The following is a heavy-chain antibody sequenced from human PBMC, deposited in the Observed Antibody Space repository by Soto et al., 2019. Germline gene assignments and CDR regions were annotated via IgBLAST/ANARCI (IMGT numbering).Heavy chain of an antibody. V-gene: IGHV1-18*01. CDR1: GYTFTSYG. CDR2: ISAYNGNT. CDR3: ARGIEMATISALVY. D-gene: IGHD5-12*01. Sequence: GASVKVSCKASGYTFTSYGISWVRQAPGQGLEWMGWISAYNGNTNYAQKLQGRVTMTTDTSTSTAYMELRSLRSDDTAVYYCARGIEMATISALVYWGQGTLVTVSS. J-gene: IGHJ4*02.